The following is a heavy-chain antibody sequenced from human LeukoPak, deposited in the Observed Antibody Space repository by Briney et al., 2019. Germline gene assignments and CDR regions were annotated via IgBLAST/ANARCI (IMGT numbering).Heavy chain of an antibody. V-gene: IGHV1-69*04. CDR3: ARGGSGSYYFDY. J-gene: IGHJ4*02. D-gene: IGHD3-22*01. CDR1: GGTFSSYA. CDR2: IIPILGIA. Sequence: SVKVSCKASGGTFSSYAISWVRQAPGQGLEWMGRIIPILGIANYAQKFQGRVTITADKSTSTAYMELSSLRSEDTAVYYCARGGSGSYYFDYWGQGTLVTVSS.